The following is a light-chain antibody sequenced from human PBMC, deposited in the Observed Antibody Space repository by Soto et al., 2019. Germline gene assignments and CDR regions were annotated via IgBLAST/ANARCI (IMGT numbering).Light chain of an antibody. CDR1: QSVSSSY. V-gene: IGKV3-20*01. J-gene: IGKJ4*01. CDR3: QQYGSSLLT. Sequence: EIVLTQSPGTLSLSPGERATLSCRASQSVSSSYLAWYQQKPGQAPRLLIYGASSRATGIPDRFSGSGSGTDFTLTINRLEPEDLAVYFCQQYGSSLLTFGGGTKVEIK. CDR2: GAS.